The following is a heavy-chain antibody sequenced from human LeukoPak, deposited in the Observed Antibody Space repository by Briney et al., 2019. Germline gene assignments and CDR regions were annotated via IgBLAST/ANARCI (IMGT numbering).Heavy chain of an antibody. CDR2: IKSKPDGGTT. CDR3: TTDQYL. V-gene: IGHV3-15*01. D-gene: IGHD2-2*01. CDR1: GFTFSNAW. Sequence: TGGSLRLSCAASGFTFSNAWMSWVRQAPGKGLEWVGRIKSKPDGGTTDYAAPVKGRFTISRDDSKNTLYLQMNSLKTEDTAVYYCTTDQYLWGQGTMVTVSS. J-gene: IGHJ3*01.